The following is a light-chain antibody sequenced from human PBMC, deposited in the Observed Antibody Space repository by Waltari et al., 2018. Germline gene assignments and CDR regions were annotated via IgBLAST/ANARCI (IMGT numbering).Light chain of an antibody. CDR1: SSDVGYYNR. CDR2: EVT. Sequence: QSALTQPPSVSGSPGQSVTISCTGTSSDVGYYNRVSWYKQSPGTAPKVVIYEVTYRPSGVPDRFAASRSGTTASLTISGLQAEDEADYYCSSYTTSNPFVFGGGTKLTVL. CDR3: SSYTTSNPFV. J-gene: IGLJ3*02. V-gene: IGLV2-18*02.